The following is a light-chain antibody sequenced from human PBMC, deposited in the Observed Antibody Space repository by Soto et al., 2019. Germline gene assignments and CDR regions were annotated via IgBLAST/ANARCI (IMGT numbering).Light chain of an antibody. CDR2: DVS. J-gene: IGLJ1*01. Sequence: QSALTQPASVSGSPGQWITISCTGTSSDVGGYNYVSWYQQHPGKAPKLMIYDVSNRPSGVSNRFSGSKSGNTASLTISGLQPEDEADYYCSSYTSSSTLYVFGTGTKLTVL. CDR1: SSDVGGYNY. V-gene: IGLV2-14*01. CDR3: SSYTSSSTLYV.